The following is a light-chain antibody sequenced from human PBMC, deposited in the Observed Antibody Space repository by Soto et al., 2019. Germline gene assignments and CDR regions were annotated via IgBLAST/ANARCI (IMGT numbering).Light chain of an antibody. J-gene: IGKJ5*01. CDR3: QQYENLPT. V-gene: IGKV1-33*01. Sequence: EIQVPQSPPTLSASVGDSVTITCQASQNINNYLNWYQQKPGRAPKLLIYDASNLEAGVPSRFRGSGSGTDFTFTISRLQPEDIATYYCQQYENLPTFGQGTRLEIK. CDR2: DAS. CDR1: QNINNY.